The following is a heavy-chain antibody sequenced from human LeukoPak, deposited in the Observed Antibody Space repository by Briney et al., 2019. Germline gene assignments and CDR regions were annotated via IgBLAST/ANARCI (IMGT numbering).Heavy chain of an antibody. CDR2: ISAYNGNT. V-gene: IGHV1-18*01. CDR1: GYTFTSYG. Sequence: GASVKVSCTASGYTFTSYGISWVRQAPGQGREWMGWISAYNGNTNYAQKLQGRVTMTTDTSTSTAYMELRSLRSDDTAVYYCARVHLEWLLSTRDYYYYGMDVWGQGTTVTVSS. D-gene: IGHD3-3*01. J-gene: IGHJ6*02. CDR3: ARVHLEWLLSTRDYYYYGMDV.